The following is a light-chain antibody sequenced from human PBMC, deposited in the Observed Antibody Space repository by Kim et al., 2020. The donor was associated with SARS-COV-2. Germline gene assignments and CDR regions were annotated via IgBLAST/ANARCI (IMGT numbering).Light chain of an antibody. CDR3: LLSYSGLVL. CDR2: DSS. CDR1: TDAVTNSHY. V-gene: IGLV7-46*01. Sequence: PGGTDPLTCASSTDAVTNSHYPSWFQRKPGQAPRTLIYDSSHKQSWTPAQFSGSVLGGNAALTLSSAQPEDEAEYYCLLSYSGLVLFGGGTQLTVL. J-gene: IGLJ3*02.